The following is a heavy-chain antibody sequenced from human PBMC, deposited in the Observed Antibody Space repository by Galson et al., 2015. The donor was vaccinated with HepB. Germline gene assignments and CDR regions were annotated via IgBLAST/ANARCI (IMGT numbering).Heavy chain of an antibody. J-gene: IGHJ4*02. V-gene: IGHV3-49*03. Sequence: SLRLSCAASGFTFGDYAMSWFRQAPGKGLEWVGFIRSKAYGGTTEYAASVKGRFTISRDDSKSIAYLQMNSLKTEDTAVYYCTIPKYYSQFDYWGQGTLVTVSS. D-gene: IGHD3-10*01. CDR1: GFTFGDYA. CDR3: TIPKYYSQFDY. CDR2: IRSKAYGGTT.